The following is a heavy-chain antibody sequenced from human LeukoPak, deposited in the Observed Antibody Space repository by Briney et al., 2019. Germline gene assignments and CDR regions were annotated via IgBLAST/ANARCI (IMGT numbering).Heavy chain of an antibody. D-gene: IGHD1-26*01. V-gene: IGHV3-7*01. CDR3: AKDTIVGATELFDY. J-gene: IGHJ4*02. CDR2: IKQDGSEK. CDR1: GFTFSSYW. Sequence: GGSLRLSCAASGFTFSSYWMSWVRQAPGKGLEWVANIKQDGSEKYYVDSVKGRFTISRDNAKNSLYLQMNSLRAEDTAVYYCAKDTIVGATELFDYWGQGTLVTVSS.